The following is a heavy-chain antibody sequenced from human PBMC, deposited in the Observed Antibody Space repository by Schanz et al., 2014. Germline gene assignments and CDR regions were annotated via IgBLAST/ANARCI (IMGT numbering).Heavy chain of an antibody. J-gene: IGHJ2*01. CDR3: ARVVRLAYCGGDCYSGGYFDL. D-gene: IGHD2-21*01. CDR2: IKQDESER. V-gene: IGHV3-7*01. CDR1: GFTVNTNY. Sequence: EVQLVESGGGLIQPGGSLRLSCAVSGFTVNTNYMSWVRQAPGKGLEWVANIKQDESERSYVDSVKGRFTISRDNAKNSLYLQMNSLRAEDTAVYYCARVVRLAYCGGDCYSGGYFDLWGRGTLVTVSS.